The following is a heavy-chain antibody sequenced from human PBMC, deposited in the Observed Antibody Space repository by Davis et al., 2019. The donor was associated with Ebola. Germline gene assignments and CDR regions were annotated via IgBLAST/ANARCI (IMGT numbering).Heavy chain of an antibody. J-gene: IGHJ5*02. CDR2: IYYSGST. V-gene: IGHV4-30-4*07. CDR1: GGSISSGGYS. Sequence: SETLSLTCAVSGGSISSGGYSWSWIRQPPGKGLEWFGYIYYSGSTYYNPSLKSRVTISVDTSKNQFSLKLSSVTAADTAVYYCARVSGTSQGSSSWYWGWRNWFDPWGQGTLVTVSS. CDR3: ARVSGTSQGSSSWYWGWRNWFDP. D-gene: IGHD6-13*01.